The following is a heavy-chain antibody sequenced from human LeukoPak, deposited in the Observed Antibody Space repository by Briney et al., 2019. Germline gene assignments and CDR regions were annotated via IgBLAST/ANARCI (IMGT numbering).Heavy chain of an antibody. J-gene: IGHJ4*02. D-gene: IGHD3-22*01. Sequence: GGPLRLSCAASGFTLSSYAMSWVRQAPGKGLEWVSHISDSGRSTYYSDSVKGRSTISRDSSKNTLYLQMNSLRAEDTAVYYCAKSKFSYETSGYNYWGQGTLVTVSS. CDR1: GFTLSSYA. V-gene: IGHV3-23*01. CDR2: ISDSGRST. CDR3: AKSKFSYETSGYNY.